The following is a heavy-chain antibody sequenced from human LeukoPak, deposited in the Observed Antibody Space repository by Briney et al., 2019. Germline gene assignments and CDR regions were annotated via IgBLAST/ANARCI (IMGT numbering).Heavy chain of an antibody. V-gene: IGHV4-34*01. CDR3: ARGRNHLVRHFDY. CDR2: INHSGST. Sequence: SETLSLTCAVYGGSFSGYYWSWIRQPPGKGLEWIGEINHSGSTNYNPSLKSRVTISVDTSKNQFSLKLSSVTAADTAVYYCARGRNHLVRHFDYWGQGTLVTVSS. CDR1: GGSFSGYY. J-gene: IGHJ4*02. D-gene: IGHD6-13*01.